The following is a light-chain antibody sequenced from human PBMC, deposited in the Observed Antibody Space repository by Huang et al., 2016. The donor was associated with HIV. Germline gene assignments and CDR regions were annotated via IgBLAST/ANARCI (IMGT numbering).Light chain of an antibody. V-gene: IGKV2-28*01. CDR1: QSLLPSNGYYS. CDR3: MQALETPPT. J-gene: IGKJ2*01. Sequence: EIVMTQSPLSLAVTPGEPASISCRSSQSLLPSNGYYSVDWYLQKPGRSPQLLIYLDANRASGVPDRFSGSGSGTDFTLKISRVEAEDVGVYYCMQALETPPTFGQGTKLEIK. CDR2: LDA.